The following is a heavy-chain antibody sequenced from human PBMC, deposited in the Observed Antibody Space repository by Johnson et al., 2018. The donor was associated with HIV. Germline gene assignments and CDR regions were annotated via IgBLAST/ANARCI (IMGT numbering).Heavy chain of an antibody. CDR3: ARDGRNLVTRGGFDV. V-gene: IGHV3-9*01. CDR2: ISWNGANT. CDR1: GFTFDDYA. J-gene: IGHJ3*01. D-gene: IGHD5-18*01. Sequence: VQLVESGGGLVQPGRSLRLSCAASGFTFDDYALHWIRHAPGKGLEWVSGISWNGANTYYEDSVKGRFTISRDNSRNMLYLQMNSLRPEDTAVYYCARDGRNLVTRGGFDVWGPGTVVTVSS.